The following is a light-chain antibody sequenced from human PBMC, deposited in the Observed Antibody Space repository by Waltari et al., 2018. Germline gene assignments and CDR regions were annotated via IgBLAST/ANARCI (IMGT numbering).Light chain of an antibody. J-gene: IGKJ1*01. CDR3: QQYGSSPWT. CDR1: QSVSSSY. V-gene: IGKV3-20*01. Sequence: EIVWTQSPGTLSLSPGERATLSCRASQSVSSSYLAWYQQNPGQAPRLLIYGASSRATGIPDTFSGSGSGTDFTLTISRLEPEDFAVYYCQQYGSSPWTFGQGTKVEIK. CDR2: GAS.